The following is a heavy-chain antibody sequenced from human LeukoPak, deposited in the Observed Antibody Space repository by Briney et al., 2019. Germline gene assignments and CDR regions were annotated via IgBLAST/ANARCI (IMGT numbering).Heavy chain of an antibody. CDR2: INPNSGGT. J-gene: IGHJ4*02. D-gene: IGHD6-13*01. V-gene: IGHV1-2*02. Sequence: ASVKVSCKASGYTFTGYYMHWVRQAPGQGLEWMGWINPNSGGTNYAQKFQGRVTMTRDTSISTAYMELSRLRSDDTAVYYCARGQSGIAAAGTGGYWGQGTLVTVSS. CDR1: GYTFTGYY. CDR3: ARGQSGIAAAGTGGY.